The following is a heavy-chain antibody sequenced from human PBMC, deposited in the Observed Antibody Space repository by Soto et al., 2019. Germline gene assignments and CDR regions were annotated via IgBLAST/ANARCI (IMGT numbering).Heavy chain of an antibody. J-gene: IGHJ4*02. CDR3: ASLESHYYDSRGYPGY. CDR2: ISSSSSFI. V-gene: IGHV3-21*01. Sequence: PGGSLRLSCAASGFTFSSYSMNWVRQAPGKGLDWVSSISSSSSFIYYADSLKGRFTISRDNAKNSLYLQMNSLRAEDTAVYYCASLESHYYDSRGYPGYWGQGTLVPVSS. CDR1: GFTFSSYS. D-gene: IGHD3-22*01.